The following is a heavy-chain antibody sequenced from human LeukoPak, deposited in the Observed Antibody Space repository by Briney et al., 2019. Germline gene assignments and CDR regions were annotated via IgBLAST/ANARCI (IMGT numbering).Heavy chain of an antibody. J-gene: IGHJ6*02. CDR3: ARDPARGGIGYGMDV. V-gene: IGHV4-31*03. CDR1: GDSIRSGGYY. D-gene: IGHD3-16*01. Sequence: SETLSLTCTVSGDSIRSGGYYWSWIPQHPGQALEWLGYIYHSGTTHYNTSLNSRLTMSVVTSKIQISLQLSSVTAADTAMYYCARDPARGGIGYGMDVWGQGTTVTVSS. CDR2: IYHSGTT.